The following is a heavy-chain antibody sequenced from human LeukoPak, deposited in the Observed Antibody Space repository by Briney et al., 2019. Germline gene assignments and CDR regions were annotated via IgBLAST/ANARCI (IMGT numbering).Heavy chain of an antibody. D-gene: IGHD3-9*01. CDR2: ISGSGGST. CDR1: GFTFSSYA. J-gene: IGHJ6*02. CDR3: AKDLRYYDILTGYYDYGMDV. Sequence: GGSLRRSCAASGFTFSSYAMSWVRQAPGKGLEWVSAISGSGGSTYYADSVKGRFTISRDNSKNTLYLQMNSLRAEDTAVYYCAKDLRYYDILTGYYDYGMDVWGQGTTVTVSS. V-gene: IGHV3-23*01.